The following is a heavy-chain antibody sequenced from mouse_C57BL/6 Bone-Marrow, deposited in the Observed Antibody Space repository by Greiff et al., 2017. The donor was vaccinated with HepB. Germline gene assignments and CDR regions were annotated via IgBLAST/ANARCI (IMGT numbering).Heavy chain of an antibody. CDR1: GYTFTSYW. V-gene: IGHV1-69*01. CDR3: ARGLRLRRAY. J-gene: IGHJ3*01. D-gene: IGHD3-2*02. Sequence: QVQLQQPGAELVMPGASVKLSCKASGYTFTSYWMHWVKQRPGQGLEWIGEIDPSDSYTNYNQKFKGKSTLTVDKSSSTAYMQLSSLTSEDSAVYYCARGLRLRRAYWGQGTLVTVS. CDR2: IDPSDSYT.